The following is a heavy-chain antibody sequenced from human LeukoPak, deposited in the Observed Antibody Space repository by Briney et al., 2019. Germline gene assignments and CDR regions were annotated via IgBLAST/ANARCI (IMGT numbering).Heavy chain of an antibody. Sequence: GGSLRLSCAASGFTFSSYWMHWVRQAPGKGLVWVSRINSDGSSTSYADSVKGRFTISRDNAKNSLYLQMNSLRAEDTAVYYCARNHDFYYYYMDVWGKGTTVTVSS. J-gene: IGHJ6*03. CDR1: GFTFSSYW. CDR2: INSDGSST. D-gene: IGHD3-3*01. CDR3: ARNHDFYYYYMDV. V-gene: IGHV3-74*01.